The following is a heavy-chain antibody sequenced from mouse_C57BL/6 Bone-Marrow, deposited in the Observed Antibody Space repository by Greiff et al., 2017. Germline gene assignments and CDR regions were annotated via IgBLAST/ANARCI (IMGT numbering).Heavy chain of an antibody. CDR1: GYTFTSYW. D-gene: IGHD2-3*01. CDR2: IDPSDSYT. CDR3: AADGYYGFAY. V-gene: IGHV1-69*01. Sequence: QVQLQQPGAELVMPGASVKLSCKASGYTFTSYWMHWVKQRPGQGLEWIGEIDPSDSYTNYNQQFKGKSTLTVDKSSSTAYMQLSSLTSEDSAVYYCAADGYYGFAYWGQGTLVTVSA. J-gene: IGHJ3*01.